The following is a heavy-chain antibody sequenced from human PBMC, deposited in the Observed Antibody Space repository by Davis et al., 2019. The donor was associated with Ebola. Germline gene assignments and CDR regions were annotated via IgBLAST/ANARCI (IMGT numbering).Heavy chain of an antibody. V-gene: IGHV4-38-2*02. CDR2: VFHTGRS. D-gene: IGHD6-13*01. CDR3: ARGDKVTPVGKRGLRHLDGFDS. CDR1: GYSITSGHY. J-gene: IGHJ4*02. Sequence: PSETLSLTCTVSGYSITSGHYWGWIRQTPGKGLEWIGSVFHTGRSDSNPSLKSRVTISVDMSKNQFSLRLGSVTAADTAVYYCARGDKVTPVGKRGLRHLDGFDSWGQGTLVTVSS.